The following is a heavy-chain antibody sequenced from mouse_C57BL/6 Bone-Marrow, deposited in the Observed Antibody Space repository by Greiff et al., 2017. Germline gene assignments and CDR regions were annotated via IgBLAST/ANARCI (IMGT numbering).Heavy chain of an antibody. V-gene: IGHV3-6*01. CDR1: GYSITSGYY. Sequence: EVQVVESGPGLVKPSQSLSLTCSVTGYSITSGYYWNWIRQFPGNKLEWMGYISYDGSNNYNPSLKNRISINRDTSKNQFFLKLNSVTTKDTATYYCARSGLRRGFAYWGQGTLVTVSA. D-gene: IGHD2-4*01. CDR3: ARSGLRRGFAY. CDR2: ISYDGSN. J-gene: IGHJ3*01.